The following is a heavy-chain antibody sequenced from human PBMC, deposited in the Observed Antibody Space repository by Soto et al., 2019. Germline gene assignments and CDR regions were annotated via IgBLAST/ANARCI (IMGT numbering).Heavy chain of an antibody. CDR3: ARWGSLEYQLLFDYYYMDV. V-gene: IGHV3-11*01. CDR2: ISSSGSTI. J-gene: IGHJ6*03. D-gene: IGHD2-2*01. Sequence: GGSLRLSCAASGFTFSDYYMSWIRQAPGKGLEWVSYISSSGSTIYYADSVKGRFTISRDNAKNSLYLQMNSLRAEETAVYYCARWGSLEYQLLFDYYYMDVWGKGTTVTVSS. CDR1: GFTFSDYY.